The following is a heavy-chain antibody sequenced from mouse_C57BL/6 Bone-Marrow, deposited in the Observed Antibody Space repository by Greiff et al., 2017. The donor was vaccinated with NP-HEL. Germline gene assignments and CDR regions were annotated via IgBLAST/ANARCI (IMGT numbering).Heavy chain of an antibody. J-gene: IGHJ2*01. D-gene: IGHD2-3*01. CDR3: ARQLYD. CDR1: GYAFSSSW. CDR2: IYPGDGDT. Sequence: VQLQESGPELVKPGASVKISCKASGYAFSSSWMNWVKQRPGKGLEWIGRIYPGDGDTNYNGKFKGKATLTADKSSSTAYMQLSSLTSEDSAVYFCARQLYDWGQGTTLTVSS. V-gene: IGHV1-82*01.